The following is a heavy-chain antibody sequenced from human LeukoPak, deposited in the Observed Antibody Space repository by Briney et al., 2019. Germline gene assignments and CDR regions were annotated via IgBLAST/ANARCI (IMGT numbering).Heavy chain of an antibody. D-gene: IGHD2-21*02. V-gene: IGHV3-30*02. CDR3: AKALGGYYYFDF. CDR2: IRYDADNK. CDR1: GFTFSTYG. J-gene: IGHJ4*02. Sequence: PGGSLRLSCAASGFTFSTYGMRWVRQAPGKGLKWVAFIRYDADNKYYADSVRGRFTISRDNSKNTLFLQMNSLRAEDTAVYYCAKALGGYYYFDFWGQGTLVTVSS.